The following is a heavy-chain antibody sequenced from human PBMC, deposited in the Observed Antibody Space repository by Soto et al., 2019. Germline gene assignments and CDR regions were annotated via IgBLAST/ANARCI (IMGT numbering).Heavy chain of an antibody. CDR1: GFTFSSYA. V-gene: IGHV3-30-3*01. J-gene: IGHJ4*02. CDR2: ISYDGSNN. Sequence: GPVRLSCAASGFTFSSYAMHWVRQAPGKGLQSVAVISYDGSNNYYAVSVKGPFTISRHNSKNTLYLQLTSLRAHDTAVYYSSCGESYFDWLLTPPDYWGQGTLVTVSS. D-gene: IGHD3-9*01. CDR3: SCGESYFDWLLTPPDY.